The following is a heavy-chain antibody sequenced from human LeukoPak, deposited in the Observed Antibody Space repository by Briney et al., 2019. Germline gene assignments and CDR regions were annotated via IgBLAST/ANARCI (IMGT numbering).Heavy chain of an antibody. CDR1: GFTFSNYG. J-gene: IGHJ4*02. CDR2: IRYDGSNK. Sequence: GGSLRLSCAASGFTFSNYGMHWVRQAPGKGLECVAFIRYDGSNKFYADSVKGRFTISRDNSKNTLYLQMNSLRAEDTAVYYCAKDLRFLEWPTGYYFDYWGQGTLVTVSS. CDR3: AKDLRFLEWPTGYYFDY. V-gene: IGHV3-30*02. D-gene: IGHD3-3*01.